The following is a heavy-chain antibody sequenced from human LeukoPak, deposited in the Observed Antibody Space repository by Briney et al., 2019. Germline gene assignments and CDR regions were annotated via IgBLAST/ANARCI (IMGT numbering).Heavy chain of an antibody. CDR2: IKQDGSEK. J-gene: IGHJ4*02. Sequence: GGSLRLSCAASGFTFSSYWMSWVRQAPGKGLEWVANIKQDGSEKYYVDSVKGRFTISRDNAKNSLYLQMNSLRAEDTAVYYCARGSTMIVVVIDYFDYRGQGTLVTVSS. CDR1: GFTFSSYW. V-gene: IGHV3-7*01. D-gene: IGHD3-22*01. CDR3: ARGSTMIVVVIDYFDY.